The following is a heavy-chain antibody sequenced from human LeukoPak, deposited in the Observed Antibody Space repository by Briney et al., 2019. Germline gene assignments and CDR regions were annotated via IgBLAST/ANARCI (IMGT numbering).Heavy chain of an antibody. CDR2: MKLDGSEE. CDR3: ARWARYCSSGSCYSWFDP. D-gene: IGHD2-15*01. CDR1: GFTFRSYW. V-gene: IGHV3-7*01. Sequence: PGGSLRLSCAASGFTFRSYWMSWVRQAPGKGLEWVANMKLDGSEEYYVESVKGRFTISSDNAKNSLYLQMNSLRVDDTAVYYCARWARYCSSGSCYSWFDPWGQGTLVTVSS. J-gene: IGHJ5*02.